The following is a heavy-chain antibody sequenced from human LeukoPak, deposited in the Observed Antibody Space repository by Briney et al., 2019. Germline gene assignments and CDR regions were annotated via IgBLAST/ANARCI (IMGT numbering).Heavy chain of an antibody. V-gene: IGHV3-23*01. CDR1: GFTFSSYA. CDR3: AKDSRRYSSSWYFDY. J-gene: IGHJ4*02. D-gene: IGHD6-6*01. CDR2: ISGSGGST. Sequence: GGSLRLSCAASGFTFSSYAMSWVRQAPGKGLEWVSAISGSGGSTYYADSVKGRFTISRDNSKNTLYLQMNSLRAEDTAAYYCAKDSRRYSSSWYFDYWGQGTLVTVSS.